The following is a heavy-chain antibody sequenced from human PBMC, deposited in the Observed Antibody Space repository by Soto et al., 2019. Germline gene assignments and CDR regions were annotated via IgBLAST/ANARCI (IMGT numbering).Heavy chain of an antibody. D-gene: IGHD6-13*01. J-gene: IGHJ3*02. CDR2: IYYSGST. CDR1: GGSISSYY. CDR3: ARVPAFAAAAGTGSHAFDI. V-gene: IGHV4-59*01. Sequence: PSETLSLTCTVSGGSISSYYWSWIRQPPGKGLEWIGYIYYSGSTNYNPSLKSRVTISVDTSKNQFSLKLSSVTAADTAVYYCARVPAFAAAAGTGSHAFDIWGQGTMVTVSS.